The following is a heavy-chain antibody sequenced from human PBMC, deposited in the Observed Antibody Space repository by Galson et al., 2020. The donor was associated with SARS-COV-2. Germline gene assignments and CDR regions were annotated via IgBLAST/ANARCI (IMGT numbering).Heavy chain of an antibody. CDR3: ARPKTVVVPGNTWFDP. J-gene: IGHJ5*02. Sequence: ETSETLSLTCTVSGGSISSTIYHWGWIRQPPGKGLEWIGSIYYGGTTYYNPSLKSRVTISVDPSKNQFSLKLSSVTAAETAVYYCARPKTVVVPGNTWFDPWGQGTLVTVSS. D-gene: IGHD2-2*01. CDR1: GGSISSTIYH. V-gene: IGHV4-39*01. CDR2: IYYGGTT.